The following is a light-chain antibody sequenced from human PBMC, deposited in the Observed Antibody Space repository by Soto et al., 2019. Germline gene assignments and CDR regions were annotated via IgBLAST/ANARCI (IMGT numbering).Light chain of an antibody. CDR1: SSDVGGYNY. CDR3: SSYTSSSIWV. CDR2: DVS. V-gene: IGLV2-14*01. J-gene: IGLJ3*02. Sequence: QSALTQPASVSGSPGQSITISCTGTSSDVGGYNYVSWYQQHPGKAPKLMIYDVSHRPSGVSNRFSGSKSGNTASLTISGLQAEDEADYYSSSYTSSSIWVFGGGTKVTVL.